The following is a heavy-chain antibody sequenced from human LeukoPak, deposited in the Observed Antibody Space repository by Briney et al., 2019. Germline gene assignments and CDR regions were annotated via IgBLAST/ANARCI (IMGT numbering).Heavy chain of an antibody. D-gene: IGHD3-22*01. Sequence: ASVKVSCKASGYTFTSYDINWVRQATGQGLEWMGWMNPNSGNTGYAQKSQGRVTITRNTSISTAYMELSSLRSEDTAVYYCASLYDSSGFSAFDIWGQGTMVTVSS. CDR3: ASLYDSSGFSAFDI. J-gene: IGHJ3*02. CDR2: MNPNSGNT. CDR1: GYTFTSYD. V-gene: IGHV1-8*03.